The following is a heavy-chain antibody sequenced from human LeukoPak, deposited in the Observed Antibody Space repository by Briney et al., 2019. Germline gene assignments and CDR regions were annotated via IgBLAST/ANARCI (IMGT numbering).Heavy chain of an antibody. V-gene: IGHV1-18*01. CDR2: ISAYNGNT. CDR1: GGTFSSYA. CDR3: ARDVGPYCSSTSCPLNWFDP. D-gene: IGHD2-2*01. J-gene: IGHJ5*02. Sequence: ASVKVSCKASGGTFSSYAISWVRQAPGQGLEWMGWISAYNGNTNYAQKLQGRVTMTTDTSTSTAYMELRSLRSDDTAVYYCARDVGPYCSSTSCPLNWFDPWGQGTLVTVSS.